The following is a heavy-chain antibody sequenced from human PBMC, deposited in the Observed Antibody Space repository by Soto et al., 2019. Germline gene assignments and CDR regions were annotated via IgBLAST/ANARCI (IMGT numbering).Heavy chain of an antibody. Sequence: ASGYAFTRSGIKILRRARGQGLEWMGWISAYNGNTNYAQKLQGRVTMTTDTSTSTAYMELRSLRSDDTAVYYCARDEGGYVTFDYWGQGTLVTVSS. V-gene: IGHV1-18*01. CDR2: ISAYNGNT. CDR3: ARDEGGYVTFDY. CDR1: GYAFTRSG. J-gene: IGHJ4*02. D-gene: IGHD5-12*01.